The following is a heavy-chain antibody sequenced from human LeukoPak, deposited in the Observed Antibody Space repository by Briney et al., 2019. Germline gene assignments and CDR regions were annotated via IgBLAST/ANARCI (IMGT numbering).Heavy chain of an antibody. CDR1: GGSISSSSYY. D-gene: IGHD6-13*01. V-gene: IGHV4-39*07. CDR2: IYYSGST. J-gene: IGHJ4*02. Sequence: SETLSLTCTVSGGSISSSSYYWGWIRQPPGKGLEWIVSIYYSGSTYYTPSLKSRVTISVDTSKNQFSLKLSAVTAADTAVYYCARGEQQLSDYFDYWGQGTLVTVSS. CDR3: ARGEQQLSDYFDY.